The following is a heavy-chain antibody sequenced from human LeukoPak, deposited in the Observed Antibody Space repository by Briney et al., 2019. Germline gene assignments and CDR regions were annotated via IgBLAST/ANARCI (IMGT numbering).Heavy chain of an antibody. J-gene: IGHJ5*02. CDR1: GYTFTGYY. Sequence: ASVKVSCKASGYTFTGYYMHWVRQAPGQGLEWMGWINPNSGGTNYAQKFQGRVTMTRDTSISTAYMELSSLRSEDTAVYCCARDNSVGDVAWWFDPWGQGTLVTGSS. CDR3: ARDNSVGDVAWWFDP. V-gene: IGHV1-2*02. CDR2: INPNSGGT. D-gene: IGHD1-26*01.